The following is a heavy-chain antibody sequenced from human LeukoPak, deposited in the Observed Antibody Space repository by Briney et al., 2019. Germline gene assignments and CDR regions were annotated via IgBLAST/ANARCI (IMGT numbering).Heavy chain of an antibody. V-gene: IGHV3-23*01. CDR2: ISGSGGGT. CDR3: AREYTTSWPQLDT. D-gene: IGHD6-13*01. Sequence: GGSLRLSCAASGFTFTNYAMSWVRQAPGKGLEWVSSISGSGGGTYYADSVKGRFTISRDNSKNTLYLQMNSLRAEDTALYYCAREYTTSWPQLDTWGQGTLVTVSS. CDR1: GFTFTNYA. J-gene: IGHJ5*02.